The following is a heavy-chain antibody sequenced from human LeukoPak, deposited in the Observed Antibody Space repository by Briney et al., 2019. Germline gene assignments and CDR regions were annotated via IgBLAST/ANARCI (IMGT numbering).Heavy chain of an antibody. V-gene: IGHV3-23*01. D-gene: IGHD5-18*01. CDR3: AKDLRMENTAYYFDY. Sequence: GGSLRLSCAASGFTFSSYALSWVRQAPGKGLEWVSAISGSGGSTYYADSVKGRLTISRDNSKNTLYLQMNSLRAEDTAVYYCAKDLRMENTAYYFDYWGQGTLVTVSS. CDR1: GFTFSSYA. CDR2: ISGSGGST. J-gene: IGHJ4*02.